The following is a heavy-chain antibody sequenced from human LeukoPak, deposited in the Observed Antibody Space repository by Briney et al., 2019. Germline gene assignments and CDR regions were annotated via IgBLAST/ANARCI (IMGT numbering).Heavy chain of an antibody. CDR2: INPSGGST. D-gene: IGHD6-13*01. CDR3: ARGPIAAAGDY. CDR1: GYTFTSYY. Sequence: ASVKVSCKASGYTFTSYYMHWVRQAPGQGLEWMGIINPSGGSTSYAQKFQGRVTMTTDTSTTTAYLELRSLRSDDTAVYYCARGPIAAAGDYCGQGTPVTVSS. V-gene: IGHV1-46*01. J-gene: IGHJ4*02.